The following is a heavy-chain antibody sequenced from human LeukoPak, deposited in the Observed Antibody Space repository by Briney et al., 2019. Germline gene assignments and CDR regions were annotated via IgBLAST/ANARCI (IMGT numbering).Heavy chain of an antibody. CDR1: GFAFGSEA. CDR3: AKGGPTGDLRSPGRDW. CDR2: ISPGGGTT. J-gene: IGHJ4*02. Sequence: GGSLRLSCAVSGFAFGSEAMSWVRQSPARGLEWVASISPGGGTTYYADYVKGRFIISRDNSNNTLFVQMNSLRAEDTAVYYCAKGGPTGDLRSPGRDWWGQGTLVTVSS. V-gene: IGHV3-23*01. D-gene: IGHD7-27*01.